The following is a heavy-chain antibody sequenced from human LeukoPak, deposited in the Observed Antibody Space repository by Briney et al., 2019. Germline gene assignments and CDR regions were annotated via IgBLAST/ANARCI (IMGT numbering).Heavy chain of an antibody. Sequence: GGSLRLSCAASGFTFSNYEINWVRQAPGKGLEWVSYISSSGNTIYYADSVKGRFTISRDNAKNSLYLQMNSLRAEDTAVYYGAVRVQNWGQGTLVTVTS. J-gene: IGHJ4*02. D-gene: IGHD3-10*01. CDR3: AVRVQN. CDR2: ISSSGNTI. CDR1: GFTFSNYE. V-gene: IGHV3-48*03.